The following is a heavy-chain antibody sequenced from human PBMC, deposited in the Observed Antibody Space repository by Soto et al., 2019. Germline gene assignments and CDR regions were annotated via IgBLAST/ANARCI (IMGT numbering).Heavy chain of an antibody. CDR2: INHSGST. V-gene: IGHV4-34*01. Sequence: SETLSLTCAVYGGSFSGYYWSWIRQPPGKGLEWIGEINHSGSTNYNPSLKSRVTISVDTSKNQFSLKLSSVTAADTAVYYCARGASGSYKTDYYYYYYMDVWGKGTTVTVSS. J-gene: IGHJ6*03. CDR3: ARGASGSYKTDYYYYYYMDV. CDR1: GGSFSGYY. D-gene: IGHD3-10*01.